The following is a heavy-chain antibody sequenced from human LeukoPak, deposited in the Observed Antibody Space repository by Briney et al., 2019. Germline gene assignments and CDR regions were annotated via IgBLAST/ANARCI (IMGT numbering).Heavy chain of an antibody. Sequence: GGSLRPSCAASGFTVSSNYMTWVRQAPGKGLEWVSVIYSGGGTYYTDSVKGRFTISRDNAKNSLYLQMNSLRDEDTAVYYCARVWFGEPRDYMDVWGKGTTVTISS. J-gene: IGHJ6*03. CDR3: ARVWFGEPRDYMDV. D-gene: IGHD3-10*01. CDR1: GFTVSSNY. V-gene: IGHV3-53*01. CDR2: IYSGGGT.